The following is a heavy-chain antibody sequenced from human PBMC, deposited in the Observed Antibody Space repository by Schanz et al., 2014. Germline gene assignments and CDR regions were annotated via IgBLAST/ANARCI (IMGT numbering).Heavy chain of an antibody. Sequence: QVQLVESGGGVVQPGRSLRLSCATSGLNFDYYGMNWVRQAPGKGLEWVANIGYDGSEKYYVDSVKGRFTISRDNSKDTLYLRMSGLPAEDTAVYYCAGGPIPIKGVPMDFWGQGTLVTVSS. D-gene: IGHD3-10*01. CDR2: IGYDGSEK. CDR3: AGGPIPIKGVPMDF. CDR1: GLNFDYYG. J-gene: IGHJ4*02. V-gene: IGHV3-33*01.